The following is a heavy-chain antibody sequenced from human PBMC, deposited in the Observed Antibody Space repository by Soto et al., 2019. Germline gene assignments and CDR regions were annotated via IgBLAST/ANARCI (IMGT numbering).Heavy chain of an antibody. J-gene: IGHJ4*02. Sequence: QVQLQESGPGLVKPSETLSLTCTVSGGSISSYYWSWIRQPPGKGLEWIGYIYYSGSTNYNPSLKSRVTISVDTSKNQFSLKLSSVTAADTAVYYCARGIRVDTWDYWGQGTLVTVSS. D-gene: IGHD5-18*01. CDR2: IYYSGST. CDR1: GGSISSYY. CDR3: ARGIRVDTWDY. V-gene: IGHV4-59*01.